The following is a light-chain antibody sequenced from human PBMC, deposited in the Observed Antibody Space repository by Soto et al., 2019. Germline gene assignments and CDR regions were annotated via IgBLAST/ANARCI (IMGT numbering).Light chain of an antibody. J-gene: IGLJ1*01. CDR1: SSDFGGYNY. Sequence: QSVLTQPPSASGSFGQSFTISCTGTSSDFGGYNYVSWYQQHPGKAPKLMIYEVSERPSGVPDRFSGSKSGNTASLTVSGLQADDEADYYCSSYSGTNYHYVFGTGTKVTVL. CDR2: EVS. CDR3: SSYSGTNYHYV. V-gene: IGLV2-8*01.